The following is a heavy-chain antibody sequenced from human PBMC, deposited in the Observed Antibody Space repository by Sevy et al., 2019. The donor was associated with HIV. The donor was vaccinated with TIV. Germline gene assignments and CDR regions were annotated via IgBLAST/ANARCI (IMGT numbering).Heavy chain of an antibody. Sequence: GGSLRLSCTASGFTFGGYAMSWFRQAPGKGLEWVGFIRSKAYGGTTEYAASVKGRFTISRDDSKSIAYLQMNSLKAEDTAVYYCTRAADDHFWSGYYTIDYWGQGTLVTVSS. D-gene: IGHD3-3*02. CDR2: IRSKAYGGTT. CDR1: GFTFGGYA. V-gene: IGHV3-49*03. J-gene: IGHJ4*02. CDR3: TRAADDHFWSGYYTIDY.